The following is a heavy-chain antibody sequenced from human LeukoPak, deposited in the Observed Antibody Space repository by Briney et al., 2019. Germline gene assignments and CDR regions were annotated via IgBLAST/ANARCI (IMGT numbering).Heavy chain of an antibody. CDR1: GFTFRSYA. D-gene: IGHD1-26*01. J-gene: IGHJ3*02. CDR3: ARIEWERLGRAFDI. Sequence: GGSLRLSCAASGFTFRSYAIYWVRQAPGKGLEWVSSIYSAGATHYAESVKGRFTISRDNSKNTLYLQMNSLRAEDMAVYYCARIEWERLGRAFDIWGQGTMVTVSS. V-gene: IGHV3-53*01. CDR2: IYSAGAT.